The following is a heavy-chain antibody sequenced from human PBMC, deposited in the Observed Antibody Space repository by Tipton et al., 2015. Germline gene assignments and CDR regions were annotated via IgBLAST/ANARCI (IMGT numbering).Heavy chain of an antibody. CDR2: ISVYNGNT. J-gene: IGHJ2*01. D-gene: IGHD2-15*01. CDR3: ARWAAYFDL. Sequence: QLVQSGAEVKKPGASVKVSCKASGYTFTDYGITWVRQAPGQGLEWMGWISVYNGNTNYAEKFQGRVTLTTDTSTSTAYMELRSLRSDDTAVYYCARWAAYFDLWGRGTLVTVSS. CDR1: GYTFTDYG. V-gene: IGHV1-18*01.